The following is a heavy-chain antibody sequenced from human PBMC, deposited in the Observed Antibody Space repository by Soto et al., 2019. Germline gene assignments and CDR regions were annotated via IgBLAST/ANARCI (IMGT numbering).Heavy chain of an antibody. CDR1: GFTFDDYA. CDR3: AKSAGAAEVLDY. V-gene: IGHV3-9*01. J-gene: IGHJ4*02. Sequence: GGSLRLSCAASGFTFDDYAMHWVRQAPGKGLEWVSGISWNSGSIGYADSVKGRFTISRDNAKNSLYLQMNSLRAEDTALYYCAKSAGAAEVLDYWGQGTLVTVSS. CDR2: ISWNSGSI. D-gene: IGHD6-13*01.